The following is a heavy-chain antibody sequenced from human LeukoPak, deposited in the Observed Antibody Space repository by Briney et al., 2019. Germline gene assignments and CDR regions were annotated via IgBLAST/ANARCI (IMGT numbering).Heavy chain of an antibody. CDR3: AKPELGARDNWFDP. J-gene: IGHJ5*02. CDR1: GFTFSSYA. D-gene: IGHD1-14*01. CDR2: ISGSGGST. Sequence: KAGGSLRLSCAASGFTFSSYAMSWVRQAPGKGLEWVSAISGSGGSTYYADSVKGRFTISRDNSKNTLYLQMNSLRAEDTAVYYCAKPELGARDNWFDPRGQGTLVTVSS. V-gene: IGHV3-23*01.